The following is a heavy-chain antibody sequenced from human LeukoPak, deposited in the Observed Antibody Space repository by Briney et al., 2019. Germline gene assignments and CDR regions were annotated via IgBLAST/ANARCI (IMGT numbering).Heavy chain of an antibody. CDR1: GYTFTSYG. V-gene: IGHV1-2*02. CDR3: AREGVLMVYALNY. CDR2: INPNSGGT. D-gene: IGHD2-8*01. J-gene: IGHJ4*02. Sequence: ASVKVSCKASGYTFTSYGISWVRQAPGQGLEWMGWINPNSGGTNYAQKFQGRVTMTRDTSISTAYMELSRLRSDDTAVYYCAREGVLMVYALNYWGQGTLVTVSS.